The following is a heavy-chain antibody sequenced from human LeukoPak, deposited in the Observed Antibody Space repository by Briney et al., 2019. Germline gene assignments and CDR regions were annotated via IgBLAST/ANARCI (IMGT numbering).Heavy chain of an antibody. V-gene: IGHV3-48*04. CDR3: ATAPDGSYYYGLDV. J-gene: IGHJ6*02. CDR2: ISSSSSTI. Sequence: PGGSLRLSCAASGLTFSSYSMNWVRQAPGKGLEWVSYISSSSSTIYYADSVKGRFTISRDNAKNSLYLQMNSLRAEDTAVYYCATAPDGSYYYGLDVWGQGTTVTVSS. CDR1: GLTFSSYS. D-gene: IGHD3-10*01.